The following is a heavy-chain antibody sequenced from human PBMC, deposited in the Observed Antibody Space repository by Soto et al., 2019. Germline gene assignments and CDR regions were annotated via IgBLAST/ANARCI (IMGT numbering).Heavy chain of an antibody. CDR3: ARTSIAARGYYYGLDV. CDR1: GYSFTTYW. D-gene: IGHD6-6*01. V-gene: IGHV5-10-1*01. CDR2: IDPSDSYT. Sequence: PGESLKISCKGSGYSFTTYWISWVRQMPGKGLEWMGRIDPSDSYTNYSPSFQGHVTISADKSISTAYLQWSSLKASDTAMYYCARTSIAARGYYYGLDVWGQGTTVTGSS. J-gene: IGHJ6*02.